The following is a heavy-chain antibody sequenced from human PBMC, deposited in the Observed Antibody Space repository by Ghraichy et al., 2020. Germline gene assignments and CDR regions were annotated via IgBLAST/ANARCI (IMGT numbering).Heavy chain of an antibody. J-gene: IGHJ4*02. CDR1: GGSVSSGSHH. D-gene: IGHD2-21*02. CDR3: ARVMTSYCGGDCHSHYFDF. Sequence: SETLSLTCTVSGGSVSSGSHHWSWIRQPPGKGLEWIGSIYHTGSTNYNPSLKSRVTISVDTSKNQFSLKLRTVTAADTAVYYCARVMTSYCGGDCHSHYFDFWGQGTLVTASS. CDR2: IYHTGST. V-gene: IGHV4-61*01.